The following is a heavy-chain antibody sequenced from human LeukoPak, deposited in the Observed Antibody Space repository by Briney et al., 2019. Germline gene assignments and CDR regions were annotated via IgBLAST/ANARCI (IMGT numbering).Heavy chain of an antibody. Sequence: PSETLSLTCSVSGVSISSGSNYWGWIRQPPGKTLEWIGSIYSSGSTYYNPSLKSRVIILFDTAKNQFSLNLNSVTAADTAVYYCARVVVGSTDYWGQGTLVTVSS. D-gene: IGHD1-26*01. CDR2: IYSSGST. CDR1: GVSISSGSNY. J-gene: IGHJ4*02. V-gene: IGHV4-39*07. CDR3: ARVVVGSTDY.